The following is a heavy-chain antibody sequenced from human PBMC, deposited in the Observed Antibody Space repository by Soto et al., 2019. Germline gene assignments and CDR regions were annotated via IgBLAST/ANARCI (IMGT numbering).Heavy chain of an antibody. CDR3: GSGSYFYYYYYGMDV. J-gene: IGHJ6*02. D-gene: IGHD3-10*01. CDR2: IYPGDSDT. V-gene: IGHV5-51*01. Sequence: GESLKISCKGSGYSFTSYWIGWVRQMPGKGLEWMGIIYPGDSDTRYSPSFQGQVTISADKSIRTAYLQWSSLKASDTAPYYYGSGSYFYYYYYGMDVWGQGTTVTVSS. CDR1: GYSFTSYW.